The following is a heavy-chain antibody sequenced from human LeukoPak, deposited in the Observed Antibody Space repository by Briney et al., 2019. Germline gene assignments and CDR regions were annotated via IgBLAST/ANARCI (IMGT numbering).Heavy chain of an antibody. CDR3: AKDSYYYDSSGGYFDY. Sequence: GGSLRLSCAASGFTFSSYGMHLVRQAPGKGLEWVAVIWYDGSNKYYADSVKGRFTISRDNSKNTLYLQMNSLRAEDTAVYYCAKDSYYYDSSGGYFDYWGQGTLVTVSS. D-gene: IGHD3-22*01. CDR2: IWYDGSNK. CDR1: GFTFSSYG. J-gene: IGHJ4*02. V-gene: IGHV3-33*06.